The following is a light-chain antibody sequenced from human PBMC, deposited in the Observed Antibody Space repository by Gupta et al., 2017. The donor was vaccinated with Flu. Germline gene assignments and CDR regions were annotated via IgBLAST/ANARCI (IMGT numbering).Light chain of an antibody. J-gene: IGKJ4*01. CDR1: QSVANY. CDR3: QQRSNWRII. V-gene: IGKV3-11*01. Sequence: PATLSLFPGESATLSCRASQSVANYLAWYQQKPGQAPRLLIYDAVKRATGVPGRFSGSGAGTDFTLTITSLEPEDFAVYYCQQRSNWRIIFGGGTKVGIK. CDR2: DAV.